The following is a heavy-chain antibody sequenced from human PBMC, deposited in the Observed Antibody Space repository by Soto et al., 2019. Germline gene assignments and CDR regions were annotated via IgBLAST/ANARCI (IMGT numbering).Heavy chain of an antibody. Sequence: SETLSLTCTVSGGCISSYYWSWIRQPPGKGLEWIGYIYYSGSTNNNPSLKSRVTISVDTSKKQFSLRLSSVTAADTAVYYCARDRERFDPWGQGTLVTVSS. V-gene: IGHV4-59*01. CDR3: ARDRERFDP. J-gene: IGHJ5*02. CDR2: IYYSGST. CDR1: GGCISSYY.